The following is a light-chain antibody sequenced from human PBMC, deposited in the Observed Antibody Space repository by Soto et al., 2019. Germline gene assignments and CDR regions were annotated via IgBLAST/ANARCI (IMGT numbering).Light chain of an antibody. Sequence: EIVLTQSPAPRPLSPGERATLSCRASQSVSSSYLAWYQQKPGRAPRLLIYGASSRATGIPDRFSGSGSGTDFTLTISRLEPEDFAVYYCQQYGSSLLFTFGPGTKVDIK. CDR3: QQYGSSLLFT. J-gene: IGKJ3*01. V-gene: IGKV3-20*01. CDR2: GAS. CDR1: QSVSSSY.